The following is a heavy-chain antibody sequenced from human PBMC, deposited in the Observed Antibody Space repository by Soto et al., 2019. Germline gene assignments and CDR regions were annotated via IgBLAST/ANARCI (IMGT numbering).Heavy chain of an antibody. CDR1: GFTFSSYA. CDR3: AKDTTDNYGIDV. D-gene: IGHD2-21*02. J-gene: IGHJ6*02. V-gene: IGHV3-9*01. CDR2: ISWNSGSI. Sequence: EVQLLESGGGLVQPGGSLRLSCAASGFTFSSYAMSWVRQAPGKGLEWVSAISWNSGSIGYADSVKGRFTISRDNAKNSLYLQMNSLRAEDTALYYCAKDTTDNYGIDVWGQGTTVTVSS.